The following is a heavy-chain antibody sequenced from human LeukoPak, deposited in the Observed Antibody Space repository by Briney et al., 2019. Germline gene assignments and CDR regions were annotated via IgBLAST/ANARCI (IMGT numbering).Heavy chain of an antibody. CDR3: ARHSPTWVGTFDY. J-gene: IGHJ4*02. Sequence: SQTLSLTCTVSGGSISSGGYYWSWIRQPPGRGLEWIGYIYHSGSTYYNPSLKSRVTISVDRSKNQFSLKLNSVTAADTAVYYCARHSPTWVGTFDYWGQGTLVTVSS. CDR1: GGSISSGGYY. D-gene: IGHD1-1*01. V-gene: IGHV4-30-2*01. CDR2: IYHSGST.